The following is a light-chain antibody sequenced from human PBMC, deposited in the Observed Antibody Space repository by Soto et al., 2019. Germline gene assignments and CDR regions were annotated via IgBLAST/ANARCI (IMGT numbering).Light chain of an antibody. Sequence: DVQLTQSPSSLSASVGDRVTITCRANQSISNFLNWYQRKHGEAPKLLIYAASNLQSGVPSRFSGSGSATDFALTISGLHPDDFATYYCQQTYSTPRLTFGGGTKV. CDR2: AAS. CDR1: QSISNF. J-gene: IGKJ4*01. V-gene: IGKV1-39*01. CDR3: QQTYSTPRLT.